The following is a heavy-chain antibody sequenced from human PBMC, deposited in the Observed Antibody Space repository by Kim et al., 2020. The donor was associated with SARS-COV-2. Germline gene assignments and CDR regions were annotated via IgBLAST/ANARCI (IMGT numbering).Heavy chain of an antibody. J-gene: IGHJ4*02. CDR2: INHSGST. CDR3: ARGGGRRSSWYQAVSKGRPDSSGYYVY. CDR1: GGSFSGYY. Sequence: SETLSLTCAVYGGSFSGYYWSWIRQPPGKGLEWIGEINHSGSTNYNPSLKSRVTISVDTSKNQFSLKLSSVTAADTAVYYCARGGGRRSSWYQAVSKGRPDSSGYYVYWGQGTLVTVSS. D-gene: IGHD3-22*01. V-gene: IGHV4-34*01.